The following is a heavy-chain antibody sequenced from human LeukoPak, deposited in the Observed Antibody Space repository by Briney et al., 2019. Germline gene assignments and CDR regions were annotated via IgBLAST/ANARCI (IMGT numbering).Heavy chain of an antibody. D-gene: IGHD6-13*01. V-gene: IGHV4-34*01. CDR2: INHSGST. CDR3: AKERRTAGSTWFDP. J-gene: IGHJ5*02. CDR1: GGSFSGYY. Sequence: SETLSLTCAVYGGSFSGYYWSWIRQPPGKGLEWIGEINHSGSTNYNPSLKSRVTISVDTSKNQFSLKLSSVTAADTAVYYCAKERRTAGSTWFDPWGQGTLVTVSS.